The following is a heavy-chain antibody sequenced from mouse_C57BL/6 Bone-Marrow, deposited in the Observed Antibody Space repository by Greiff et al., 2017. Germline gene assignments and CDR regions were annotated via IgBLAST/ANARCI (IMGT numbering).Heavy chain of an antibody. CDR1: GYIFTSYT. D-gene: IGHD2-4*01. J-gene: IGHJ3*01. V-gene: IGHV1-4*01. CDR3: ARSGIYDDYTWFAY. Sequence: VQLQQSGAELARPGASVKMSCKASGYIFTSYTMHWVKQRPGQGLEWIGYINPSSGYTKYNQKFKDKATLTADKSSSTAYMQLSSLTSEDSAVYYCARSGIYDDYTWFAYWGQGTLVTVSA. CDR2: INPSSGYT.